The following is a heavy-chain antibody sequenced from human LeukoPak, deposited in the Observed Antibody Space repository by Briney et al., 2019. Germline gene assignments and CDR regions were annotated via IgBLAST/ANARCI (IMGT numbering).Heavy chain of an antibody. CDR3: AMTYCSSTSCYLGY. D-gene: IGHD2-2*01. Sequence: PSETLSLTCTVSGGSISSYYWSWIRQPPGKGLEWIGYIYYSGSTNYNPSLKSRVTISVDTSKNQFSLKLSSVTAAVTAVYYCAMTYCSSTSCYLGYWGQGTLVTVSS. V-gene: IGHV4-59*01. CDR1: GGSISSYY. J-gene: IGHJ4*02. CDR2: IYYSGST.